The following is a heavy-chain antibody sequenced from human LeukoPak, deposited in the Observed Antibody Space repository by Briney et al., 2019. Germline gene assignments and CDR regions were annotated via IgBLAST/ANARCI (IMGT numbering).Heavy chain of an antibody. J-gene: IGHJ4*02. CDR1: GFTDG. CDR2: IKQDGSET. V-gene: IGHV3-7*01. Sequence: GGSLRLSCAASGFTDGMTWVRQAPGKGLEWVANIKQDGSETYYVDSVKGRFNISRDNAKNSLFLQMNSLRGEDTAVYYCARSGGRGSGWAYWGQGILVTVSS. CDR3: ARSGGRGSGWAY. D-gene: IGHD6-25*01.